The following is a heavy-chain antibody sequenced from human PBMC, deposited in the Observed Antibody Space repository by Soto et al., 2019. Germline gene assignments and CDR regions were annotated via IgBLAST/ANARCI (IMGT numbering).Heavy chain of an antibody. CDR3: ARRVKGSSSGVDY. CDR1: GGSISSSSYY. Sequence: SETLSLTCTVSGGSISSSSYYWGWIRQPPGKGLEWIGSIYYSGSTYYNPSLKSRVTISVDTSKNQFSRKLSSVTAADTAVYYCARRVKGSSSGVDYWGQGTLITVSS. J-gene: IGHJ4*02. V-gene: IGHV4-39*01. D-gene: IGHD6-6*01. CDR2: IYYSGST.